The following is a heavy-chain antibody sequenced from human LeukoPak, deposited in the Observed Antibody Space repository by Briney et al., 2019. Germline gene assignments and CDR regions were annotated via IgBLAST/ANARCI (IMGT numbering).Heavy chain of an antibody. J-gene: IGHJ4*02. CDR3: ARYKMGSGWTAFFDY. V-gene: IGHV4-34*01. CDR1: GGSFSGYY. Sequence: SETLSLTCAVYGGSFSGYYCSWIRQPPGKGLEWIGEINHSGSTNYNPSLKSRVTISVDTSKNQFSLKLSSVTAADTAVYYCARYKMGSGWTAFFDYWGQGTLVTVSS. CDR2: INHSGST. D-gene: IGHD6-19*01.